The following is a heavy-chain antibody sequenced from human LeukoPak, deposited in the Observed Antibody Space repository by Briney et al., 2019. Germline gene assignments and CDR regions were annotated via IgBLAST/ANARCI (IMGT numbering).Heavy chain of an antibody. Sequence: GGSLRLSCAVSGFPFTNYWMSWIRQAPGKGLEWVSYINSTVITTYCADSVKGRFTISRDNAKNSLYLQMNSLRAEDTAVYYCVRSVYNWNDVDYWGQGTLVTVSS. J-gene: IGHJ4*02. V-gene: IGHV3-11*01. CDR2: INSTVITT. CDR3: VRSVYNWNDVDY. D-gene: IGHD1-20*01. CDR1: GFPFTNYW.